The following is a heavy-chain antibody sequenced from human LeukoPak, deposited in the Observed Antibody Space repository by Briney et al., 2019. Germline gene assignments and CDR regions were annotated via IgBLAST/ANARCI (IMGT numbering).Heavy chain of an antibody. CDR2: ISSSGSTI. CDR1: GFTFSSYD. V-gene: IGHV3-48*03. CDR3: AELGITMIGGV. J-gene: IGHJ6*04. D-gene: IGHD3-10*02. Sequence: GGSLSLSCAASGFTFSSYDMNWVRQAPGKGLEWVSYISSSGSTIYYAASVKGRFTISRDNAKNSLYLQMNSLRAEDTAVYYCAELGITMIGGVWGKGTTVTISS.